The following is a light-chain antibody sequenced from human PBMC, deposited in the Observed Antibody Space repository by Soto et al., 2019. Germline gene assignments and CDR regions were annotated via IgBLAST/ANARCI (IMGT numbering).Light chain of an antibody. CDR3: QQHDILPIT. J-gene: IGKJ5*01. Sequence: AIRMTQSPSSLSASTGDRVTITCRASQGISSYLAWYQQKPGKAPKLLIYAASTLQSGVPSRFSGSGSGTDFTLTISCLQSEDFATYYCQQHDILPITFGQGTRLEI. CDR1: QGISSY. CDR2: AAS. V-gene: IGKV1-8*01.